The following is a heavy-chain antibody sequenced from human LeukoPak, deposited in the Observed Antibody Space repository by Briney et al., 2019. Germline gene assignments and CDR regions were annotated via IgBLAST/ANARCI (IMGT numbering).Heavy chain of an antibody. V-gene: IGHV4-61*05. D-gene: IGHD6-6*01. J-gene: IGHJ3*02. Sequence: SETLSLTCTVSGGSISSSSYYWGWIRQPPGKGLEWIGYIYYSGSTNYNPSLKSRVTISVDTSKNQFSLRLTSVTAADTAVYYCARGLHTRSSGRRFDVFEIWGQGTMVTVSS. CDR2: IYYSGST. CDR1: GGSISSSSYY. CDR3: ARGLHTRSSGRRFDVFEI.